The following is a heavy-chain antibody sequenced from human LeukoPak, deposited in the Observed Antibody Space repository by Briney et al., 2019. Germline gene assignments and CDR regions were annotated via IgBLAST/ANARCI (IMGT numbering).Heavy chain of an antibody. D-gene: IGHD3-22*01. J-gene: IGHJ4*02. CDR3: ARRGYSDSSGYDY. Sequence: GGSLRLSCAASGFTFSSYEMNWVRRAPGKGLEWVSYISSSGSTIYYADSVKGRFTISRDNAKNSLFLQINSLRAEDTAIYYCARRGYSDSSGYDYWGQGTLVTVSS. V-gene: IGHV3-48*03. CDR1: GFTFSSYE. CDR2: ISSSGSTI.